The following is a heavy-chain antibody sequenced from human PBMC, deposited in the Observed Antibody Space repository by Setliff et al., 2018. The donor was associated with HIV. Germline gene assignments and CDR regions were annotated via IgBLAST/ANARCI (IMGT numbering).Heavy chain of an antibody. D-gene: IGHD2-2*01. CDR2: INHSGNT. J-gene: IGHJ6*03. CDR3: ARDRGEVLPSAITSYSYYYMDV. V-gene: IGHV4-34*09. Sequence: SETLSLTCAVYGGSFSGYYWSWIRQPPGKGLEWIGEINHSGNTDYNPSLKSRVTISLDTSKNQFSLKLSSVTAADTAVYFCARDRGEVLPSAITSYSYYYMDVWGKWTSVTVSS. CDR1: GGSFSGYY.